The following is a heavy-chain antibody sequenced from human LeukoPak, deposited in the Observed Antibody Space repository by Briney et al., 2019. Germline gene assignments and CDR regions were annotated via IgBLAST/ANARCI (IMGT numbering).Heavy chain of an antibody. CDR1: GFTFSSNW. V-gene: IGHV3-74*01. Sequence: GGSLRLSCAASGFTFSSNWMHWVRQIPGRGLVWVSRIKSDGSTNYADSVKGRFTISRDNAKNTLSLQMNSLRAEDTGVYYCARAPSEIGGYYPEYFRHWGQGTLVTVSS. D-gene: IGHD3-22*01. CDR2: IKSDGST. J-gene: IGHJ1*01. CDR3: ARAPSEIGGYYPEYFRH.